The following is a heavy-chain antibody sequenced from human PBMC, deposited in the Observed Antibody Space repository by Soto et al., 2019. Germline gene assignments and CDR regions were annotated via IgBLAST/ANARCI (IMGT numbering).Heavy chain of an antibody. CDR1: GFTFSRYW. CDR2: IKQDGSEK. V-gene: IGHV3-7*01. D-gene: IGHD4-4*01. Sequence: GGSLRLSCAASGFTFSRYWMSWVRQAPGKGLEWVANIKQDGSEKYYVDSVKGRFTISRDNAKNSLYLQMNSLRAEDTAVYYCARETGSNYYYYYGMDVWGQGTTVTVSS. J-gene: IGHJ6*02. CDR3: ARETGSNYYYYYGMDV.